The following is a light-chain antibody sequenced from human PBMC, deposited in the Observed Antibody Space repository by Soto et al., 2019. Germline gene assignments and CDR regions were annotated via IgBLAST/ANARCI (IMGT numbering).Light chain of an antibody. CDR3: QTWVSGTVV. CDR2: LNTDGSH. Sequence: QPVLTQSPSDSASLGASVKIACTLISGHNTYAIAWHQQQPEKGPRYLMRLNTDGSHFKGDGIPDRFSGSSSGAERYPTISSLQSDDEADYYCQTWVSGTVVFGGGTKLTVL. J-gene: IGLJ2*01. CDR1: SGHNTYA. V-gene: IGLV4-69*01.